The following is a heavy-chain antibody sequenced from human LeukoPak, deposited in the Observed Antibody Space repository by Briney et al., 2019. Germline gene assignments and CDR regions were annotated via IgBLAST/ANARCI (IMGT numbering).Heavy chain of an antibody. CDR1: GFTFRRHW. D-gene: IGHD4-17*01. Sequence: PGGSLRLSCAASGFTFRRHWMSWVRQAPGKGPEWVAHIKQDGNEYYVDSVKGRFIISRNNAKNSLYLQMNSLRAEDTAVYTCVRGPDYGDRLDYFDYWGQGTLVTVSS. CDR2: IKQDGNE. CDR3: VRGPDYGDRLDYFDY. J-gene: IGHJ4*02. V-gene: IGHV3-7*01.